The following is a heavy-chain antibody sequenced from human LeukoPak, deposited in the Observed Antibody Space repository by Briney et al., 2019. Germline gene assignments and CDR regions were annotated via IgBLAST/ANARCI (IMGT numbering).Heavy chain of an antibody. CDR2: ISSSGSTI. CDR1: GFTFSSYE. V-gene: IGHV3-48*03. CDR3: ASPSRPGAFDI. D-gene: IGHD2-2*01. Sequence: GGSLRLSCAASGFTFSSYEMNWVRQAPGKGLEWVSYISSSGSTIYYADSVKGRFTISRDNAKNSLYLQMNSLRAEDTAVYYCASPSRPGAFDIWGQGTMVTVSS. J-gene: IGHJ3*02.